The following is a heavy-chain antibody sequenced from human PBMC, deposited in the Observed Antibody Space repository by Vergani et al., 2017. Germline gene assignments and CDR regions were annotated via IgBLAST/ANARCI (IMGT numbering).Heavy chain of an antibody. CDR3: ARESWYYYGSGFSRLYYFDY. Sequence: EVQLVESGGGLVQPGGSLRLSCAASGFTFSSYWMSWVRQAPGKGLEWVANIKQDGSEKYYVDSVKGRFTISRDNAKNSLYLQMNSLRAEDTAVYYCARESWYYYGSGFSRLYYFDYWGQGTLVTVSS. CDR1: GFTFSSYW. J-gene: IGHJ4*02. V-gene: IGHV3-7*03. CDR2: IKQDGSEK. D-gene: IGHD3-10*01.